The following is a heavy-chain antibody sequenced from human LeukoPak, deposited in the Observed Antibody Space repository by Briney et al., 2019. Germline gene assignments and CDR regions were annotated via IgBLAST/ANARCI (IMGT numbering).Heavy chain of an antibody. CDR2: IRYDGSNK. Sequence: GGSLRLSCAASGFTFSSYGMHWVRQAPGKGLEWVAFIRYDGSNKYYADSVKGRFTISRDNAKNSLYLQMNSLRAEDTAVYYCARDKEYSGYEGAFDIWGQGTMVTVSS. J-gene: IGHJ3*02. CDR1: GFTFSSYG. CDR3: ARDKEYSGYEGAFDI. D-gene: IGHD5-12*01. V-gene: IGHV3-30*02.